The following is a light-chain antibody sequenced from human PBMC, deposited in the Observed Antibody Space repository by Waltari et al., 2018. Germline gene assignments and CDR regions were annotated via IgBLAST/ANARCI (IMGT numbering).Light chain of an antibody. CDR3: QQFDNFPVT. Sequence: DIQMTQSPSSLSAFVGDTVTITCQASQDISNYLNWYQQKPGKAPKLLIYDASHLEAGVPSRFSGSGYGADFTFSINGLHPEDIATYYCQQFDNFPVTCGQGTRLEIK. CDR2: DAS. J-gene: IGKJ5*01. V-gene: IGKV1-33*01. CDR1: QDISNY.